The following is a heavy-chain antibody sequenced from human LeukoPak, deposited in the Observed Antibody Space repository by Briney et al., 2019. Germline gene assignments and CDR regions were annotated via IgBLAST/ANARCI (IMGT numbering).Heavy chain of an antibody. J-gene: IGHJ3*02. D-gene: IGHD3-22*01. Sequence: GGSLRLSCAASGFTFSSYAMSWVRQAPGKGLEWVSAISGSGGSTYYADSVKGRFIISRDNSKNTLYLQMNSLRAEDTAVYYCAPDSSGYYYGAFDIWGQGTMVTVSS. CDR2: ISGSGGST. V-gene: IGHV3-23*01. CDR3: APDSSGYYYGAFDI. CDR1: GFTFSSYA.